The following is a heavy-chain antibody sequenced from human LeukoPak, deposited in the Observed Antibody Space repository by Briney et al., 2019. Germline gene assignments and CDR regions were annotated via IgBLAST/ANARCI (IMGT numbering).Heavy chain of an antibody. J-gene: IGHJ4*02. Sequence: PGGSLRLSCAASGFTFSSYAMSWVRQAPGKGLEWVSAIGGSGGSTYYADSVKGRFTISRDNSKNTLYLQMNSLRAEDTAVYYWEKDQVFWGGYNDYGGREPRVTVSS. D-gene: IGHD3-16*01. V-gene: IGHV3-23*01. CDR2: IGGSGGST. CDR3: EKDQVFWGGYNDY. CDR1: GFTFSSYA.